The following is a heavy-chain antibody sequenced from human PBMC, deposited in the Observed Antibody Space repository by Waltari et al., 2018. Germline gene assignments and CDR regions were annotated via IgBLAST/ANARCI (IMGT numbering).Heavy chain of an antibody. CDR2: IRYDEGIT. D-gene: IGHD3-3*02. CDR3: TKDQNTSIVEDQYFDS. Sequence: QVQLVESGGGVVQPGGSLRLSCAASGFSFGSYGMHWVRQAPGMGMGWVAVIRYDEGITHYADSVKGRFTISRDNSKNMLYLQMNSLRPEDTALYFCTKDQNTSIVEDQYFDSWGQGTLVTVSS. J-gene: IGHJ4*02. V-gene: IGHV3-30*02. CDR1: GFSFGSYG.